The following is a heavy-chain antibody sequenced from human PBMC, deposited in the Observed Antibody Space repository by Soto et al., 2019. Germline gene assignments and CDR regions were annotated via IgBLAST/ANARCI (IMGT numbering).Heavy chain of an antibody. CDR1: GGSISSSSYY. V-gene: IGHV4-39*01. J-gene: IGHJ4*02. CDR2: IYYSGST. Sequence: SETLSLTCTVSGGSISSSSYYWGWIRQPPGKGLEWIGSIYYSGSTYYNPSLKSRVTISVDTSKNQFSLKLSSVTAADTAVYYCLIAVAGTIDYWGQGTLVTVSS. CDR3: LIAVAGTIDY. D-gene: IGHD6-19*01.